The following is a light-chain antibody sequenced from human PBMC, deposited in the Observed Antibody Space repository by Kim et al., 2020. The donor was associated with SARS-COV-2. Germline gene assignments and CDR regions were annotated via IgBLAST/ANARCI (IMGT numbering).Light chain of an antibody. CDR3: KSYAGSTNWV. CDR2: DVN. J-gene: IGLJ2*01. Sequence: SVTISCTGTSSDVGGYNYVSWYQQHPGKAPKLIIYDVNERPSGIPHRFSASKSRNTASLTVSGLQAEDEAHYYCKSYAGSTNWVFGGGTQLTVL. V-gene: IGLV2-8*01. CDR1: SSDVGGYNY.